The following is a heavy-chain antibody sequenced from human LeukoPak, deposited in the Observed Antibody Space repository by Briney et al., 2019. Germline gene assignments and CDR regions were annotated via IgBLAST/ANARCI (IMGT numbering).Heavy chain of an antibody. J-gene: IGHJ4*02. CDR3: ARGARPDSSGYCDF. D-gene: IGHD3-22*01. V-gene: IGHV3-33*01. CDR1: GFTFNTYG. Sequence: GGSLRLSCAASGFTFNTYGMHWVRQAPGKGLEWVSVLWYDGSDKYYADSVKGRFTISRDNSKNTLYLQMNSLGAEDTAVYYCARGARPDSSGYCDFWGQGTLVTVSS. CDR2: LWYDGSDK.